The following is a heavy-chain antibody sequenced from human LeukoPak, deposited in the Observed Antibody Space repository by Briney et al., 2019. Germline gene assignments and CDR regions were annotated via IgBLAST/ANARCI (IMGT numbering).Heavy chain of an antibody. CDR1: GYTFTGYY. D-gene: IGHD3-10*01. J-gene: IGHJ4*02. CDR2: INPNSGGT. CDR3: ARVKWSGELFQDY. Sequence: ASVKVSCKASGYTFTGYYMHWVRQAPGQGLEWIGWINPNSGGTNYAQKFQGRVTMTRDTSISTAYMELSRLRSDDRAVYYWARVKWSGELFQDYWGQGTLVTVSS. V-gene: IGHV1-2*02.